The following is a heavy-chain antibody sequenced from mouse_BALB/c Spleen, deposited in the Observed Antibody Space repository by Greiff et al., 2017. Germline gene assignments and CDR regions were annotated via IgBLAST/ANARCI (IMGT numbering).Heavy chain of an antibody. CDR2: SRNKANDYTT. D-gene: IGHD2-14*01. CDR1: GFTFSDFY. V-gene: IGHV7-1*02. J-gene: IGHJ3*01. Sequence: EVMLVESGGGLVQPGGSLRLSCATSGFTFSDFYMEWVRQPPGKRLEWIAASRNKANDYTTEYSASVKGRFIVSRDTSQSILYLQMNALRAEDTAIYYCARDGPYRYDSWFAYWGQGTLVTVSA. CDR3: ARDGPYRYDSWFAY.